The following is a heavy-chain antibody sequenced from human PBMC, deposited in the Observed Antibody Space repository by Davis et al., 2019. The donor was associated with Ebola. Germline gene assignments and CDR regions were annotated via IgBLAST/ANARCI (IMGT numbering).Heavy chain of an antibody. Sequence: GESLKISCAASGFTFSSYSMNWVRQAPGKGLEWVSSIISSSSYIDYADSVKGRFTISRDNGKNSLYLQMNSLRAEDTAVYYCARAEGYCSNGVCRKYYFDYWGQGTLVTVSS. V-gene: IGHV3-21*01. J-gene: IGHJ4*02. CDR1: GFTFSSYS. D-gene: IGHD2-8*01. CDR3: ARAEGYCSNGVCRKYYFDY. CDR2: IISSSSYI.